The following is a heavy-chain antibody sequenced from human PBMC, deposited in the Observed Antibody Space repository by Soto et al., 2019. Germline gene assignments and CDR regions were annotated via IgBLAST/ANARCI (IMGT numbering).Heavy chain of an antibody. Sequence: EVQLLESGGGLVQPGGSLRLSCAASGFTFDSYAMSWVRQAPGKGLEWVSAISSNGGNTYYADSVKGRFTISRDNSKDTLYLQMNSLRAEDPAVYYCAKYSGSYYSFEYWGQGTLVSVSS. CDR2: ISSNGGNT. J-gene: IGHJ4*02. D-gene: IGHD1-26*01. CDR1: GFTFDSYA. CDR3: AKYSGSYYSFEY. V-gene: IGHV3-23*01.